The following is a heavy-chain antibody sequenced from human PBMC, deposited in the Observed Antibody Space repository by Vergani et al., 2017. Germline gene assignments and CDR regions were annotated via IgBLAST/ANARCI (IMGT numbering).Heavy chain of an antibody. V-gene: IGHV1-46*03. D-gene: IGHD3-9*01. CDR3: ARGEYGILTGYRY. CDR2: INPSGGHT. CDR1: GYTFSNYK. Sequence: QVQVVQSGAEVKKSGASVKVSCKTSGYTFSNYKMQGVQQAPGQGLEWMGIINPSGGHTNYAQKFQGRVTMTRDTSTSTVYMELSSLRSEDTAIYYCARGEYGILTGYRYWGQGTLVTVSA. J-gene: IGHJ4*02.